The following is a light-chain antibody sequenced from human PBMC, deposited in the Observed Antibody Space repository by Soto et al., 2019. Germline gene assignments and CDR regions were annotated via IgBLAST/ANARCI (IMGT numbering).Light chain of an antibody. V-gene: IGLV8-61*01. J-gene: IGLJ3*02. CDR2: STN. CDR1: SGSVSTSNY. Sequence: QTVVTQEASFSVSPGRTVTLTCGLSSGSVSTSNYPSWYQQTPGQAPRTLIYSTNTRSSGVPDRFSGSILGNKAALTITGAQADDESDYYCVLYMGSGISVFGGGTKLTVL. CDR3: VLYMGSGISV.